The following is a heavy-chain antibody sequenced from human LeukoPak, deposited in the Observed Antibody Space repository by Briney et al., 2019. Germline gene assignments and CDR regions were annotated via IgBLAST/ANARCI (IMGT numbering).Heavy chain of an antibody. D-gene: IGHD4-17*01. J-gene: IGHJ5*02. V-gene: IGHV4-34*01. Sequence: SETLSLTCAVYGGSFSGYYWSWLRQPPGKGLEWIGEINHSGSTNYNPSLRSRVTISVDTSKNQFSLKLSSVTAADTAAYYCARGLTTVKGWFDPWGQGTLVTVSS. CDR3: ARGLTTVKGWFDP. CDR1: GGSFSGYY. CDR2: INHSGST.